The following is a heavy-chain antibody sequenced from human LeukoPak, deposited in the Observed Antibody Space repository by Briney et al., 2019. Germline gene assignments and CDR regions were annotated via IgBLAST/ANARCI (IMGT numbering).Heavy chain of an antibody. CDR1: GGSFSGNY. J-gene: IGHJ6*04. D-gene: IGHD2-2*01. CDR3: AHGPVPAEWDV. V-gene: IGHV4-34*01. Sequence: SETLSLTCAASGGSFSGNYWSWIRQVPEKGLEWIGEINHRGITNYNPSLKSRVTISVDSSNNQFSLRVASVTAADTAVYYCAHGPVPAEWDVWGMGTTVIVAS. CDR2: INHRGIT.